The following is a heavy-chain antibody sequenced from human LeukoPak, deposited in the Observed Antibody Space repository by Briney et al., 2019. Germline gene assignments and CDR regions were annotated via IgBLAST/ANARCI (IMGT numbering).Heavy chain of an antibody. V-gene: IGHV5-51*03. J-gene: IGHJ3*01. CDR1: GYFFTSYW. Sequence: GESLKISCQGSGYFFTSYWIGWVRQMPGKGLDWMGIMYPGDSETRYSPSFQSQVTISADNSISTAYLQWSSLKASDTAIYYCATTLYSGIYGDAFDFWGQGTMVTVSS. D-gene: IGHD1-26*01. CDR3: ATTLYSGIYGDAFDF. CDR2: MYPGDSET.